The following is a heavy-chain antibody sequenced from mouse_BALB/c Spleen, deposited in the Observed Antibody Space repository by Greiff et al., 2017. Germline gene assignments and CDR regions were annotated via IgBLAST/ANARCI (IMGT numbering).Heavy chain of an antibody. J-gene: IGHJ4*01. D-gene: IGHD1-2*01. CDR2: IWAGGST. V-gene: IGHV2-9*02. Sequence: VQVVESGPGLVAPSQSLSITCTVSGFSLTSYGVHWVRQPPGKGLEWLGVIWAGGSTNYNSALMSRLSISKDNSKSQVFLKMNSLQTDDTAMYYCARGFTTARAMDYWGQGTSVTVSS. CDR1: GFSLTSYG. CDR3: ARGFTTARAMDY.